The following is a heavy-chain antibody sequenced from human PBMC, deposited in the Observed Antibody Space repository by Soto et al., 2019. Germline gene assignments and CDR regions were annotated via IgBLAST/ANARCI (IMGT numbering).Heavy chain of an antibody. CDR1: GGSISSYY. Sequence: SETLSLTCTVSGGSISSYYWSWIRQPPGKGLEWIGYIYYSGSTNYNPSLKSRVTISVDTSKNQFSLKLSSVTAADTAVYYCARGLTGTRGSNWFDPWGQGTLVTVSS. D-gene: IGHD1-7*01. CDR3: ARGLTGTRGSNWFDP. V-gene: IGHV4-59*01. J-gene: IGHJ5*02. CDR2: IYYSGST.